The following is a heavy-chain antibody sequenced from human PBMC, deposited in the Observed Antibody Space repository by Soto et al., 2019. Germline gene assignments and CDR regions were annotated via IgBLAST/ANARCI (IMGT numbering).Heavy chain of an antibody. CDR2: IYYSGST. CDR1: GGSISSYY. D-gene: IGHD4-17*01. J-gene: IGHJ4*02. V-gene: IGHV4-59*08. CDR3: ARHEESYGDYFDY. Sequence: SETLSLTCTVSGGSISSYYWSWIRQPPGKGLEWIGYIYYSGSTNYNPSLKSRVTISVDTSKNQFSLKLSSVTAADTAVYYCARHEESYGDYFDYWGQGTLVTVSS.